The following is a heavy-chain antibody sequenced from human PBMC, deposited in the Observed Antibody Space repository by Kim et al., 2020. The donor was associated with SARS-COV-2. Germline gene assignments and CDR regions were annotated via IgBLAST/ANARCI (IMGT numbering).Heavy chain of an antibody. J-gene: IGHJ6*02. Sequence: GGSLRLSCSASGFTFNNYGMNWVRQAPGKGLEWVSSVSSSSSYIYYADSVKGRFTISRDNPKNSLYLHMNSLRAEDTAVYYCARVVAVAGPMDVWGQGTTVTVSS. CDR1: GFTFNNYG. D-gene: IGHD6-19*01. CDR3: ARVVAVAGPMDV. CDR2: VSSSSSYI. V-gene: IGHV3-21*01.